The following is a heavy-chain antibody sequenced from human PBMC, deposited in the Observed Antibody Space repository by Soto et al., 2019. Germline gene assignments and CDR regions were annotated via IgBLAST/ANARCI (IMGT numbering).Heavy chain of an antibody. D-gene: IGHD2-2*01. V-gene: IGHV4-59*01. CDR2: IYYSGST. CDR1: GGSISSYY. J-gene: IGHJ5*02. Sequence: SETLSLTCTVSGGSISSYYWSWIRQSPGKGLEWIGYIYYSGSTYYNPSLKSRITISLDTSKNQFSLKLSSVTAADTAVYYCARDRVGWFDPWGQGTLVTVSS. CDR3: ARDRVGWFDP.